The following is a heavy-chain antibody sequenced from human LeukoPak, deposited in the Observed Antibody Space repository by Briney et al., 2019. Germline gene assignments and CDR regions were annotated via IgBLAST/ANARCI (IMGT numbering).Heavy chain of an antibody. D-gene: IGHD3-10*01. CDR2: IIGSGGST. CDR1: GFTVSSNY. V-gene: IGHV3-23*01. CDR3: AKDIGGGSGSFMRFFDY. J-gene: IGHJ4*02. Sequence: PGGPLRLSCAASGFTVSSNYMSWVRQAPGEGLEWVSAIIGSGGSTYYADCVKGRFTISRDNSKNTLYLQMNSLRAEDTAVYYCAKDIGGGSGSFMRFFDYWGQRTLVTVSS.